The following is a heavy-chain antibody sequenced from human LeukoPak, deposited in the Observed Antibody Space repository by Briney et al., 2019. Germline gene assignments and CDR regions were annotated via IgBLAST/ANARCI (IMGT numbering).Heavy chain of an antibody. J-gene: IGHJ4*02. Sequence: SETLSLTCTVSGGSISSGDYYWRWIRQPPGKGLEWIGYIYYSGSTYYNPSLKSRVTISVDTSKNQFSLKLSSVTAADTAVYYCARYYDSSGYFDYWGQGTLVTVSS. CDR2: IYYSGST. CDR3: ARYYDSSGYFDY. CDR1: GGSISSGDYY. V-gene: IGHV4-30-4*01. D-gene: IGHD3-22*01.